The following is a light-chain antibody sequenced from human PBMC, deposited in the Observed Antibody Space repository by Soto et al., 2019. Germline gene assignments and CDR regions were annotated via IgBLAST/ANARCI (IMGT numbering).Light chain of an antibody. CDR2: DDN. CDR1: RCNIGGKS. Sequence: QSVLTQPPSVSAAPGQKVTISFSGTRCNIGGKSVSWYQQLPGTAPKLLIYDDNKRPSGIPDRFSGSKSGTSATLGITGFQTGDEADYYCGSWDSSLSAYVFGTGTKGTVL. V-gene: IGLV1-51*01. CDR3: GSWDSSLSAYV. J-gene: IGLJ1*01.